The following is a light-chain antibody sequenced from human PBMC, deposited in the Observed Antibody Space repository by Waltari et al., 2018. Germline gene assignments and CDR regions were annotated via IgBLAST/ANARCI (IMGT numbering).Light chain of an antibody. Sequence: SSELTQDPAVSVALGQTVRITCQGDSLRSYYASWYQQKPGQATVLVIYGKNNRPSGIPDRFSGSSSGNTASLTITGAQAEDEADYYCNSRDTSGNHPVFGGGTKLTVL. V-gene: IGLV3-19*01. CDR1: SLRSYY. J-gene: IGLJ2*01. CDR3: NSRDTSGNHPV. CDR2: GKN.